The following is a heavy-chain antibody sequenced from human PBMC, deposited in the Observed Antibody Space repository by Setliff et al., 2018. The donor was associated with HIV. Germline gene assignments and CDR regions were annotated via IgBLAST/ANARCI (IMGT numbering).Heavy chain of an antibody. CDR1: GVSVGSGGYY. CDR3: ATRPRIAARPFDY. CDR2: IFHSGDT. Sequence: PSETLSLTCSVSGVSVGSGGYYWHWIRQHPEKALEWIGYIFHSGDTYYNPSLKSRISMSVDTSKNQFSLELTSLTAADTAVYYCATRPRIAARPFDYWGQGMLVTVSS. D-gene: IGHD6-6*01. V-gene: IGHV4-31*03. J-gene: IGHJ4*02.